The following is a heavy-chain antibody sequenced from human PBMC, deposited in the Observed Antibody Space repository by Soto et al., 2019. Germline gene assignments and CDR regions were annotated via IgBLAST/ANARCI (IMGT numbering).Heavy chain of an antibody. CDR2: ISSASSTI. CDR3: ASDWLYMDV. J-gene: IGHJ6*03. CDR1: GFTFSSYP. D-gene: IGHD2-21*01. Sequence: EVQLVESGGGLVQPGGSLRLSCAASGFTFSSYPMNWVRQAPGKGLEWVSYISSASSTIYYADSVKGRFTISRDNAKNSLYLQMNSLRAEDTAVYYCASDWLYMDVWGKGTTVSVSS. V-gene: IGHV3-48*01.